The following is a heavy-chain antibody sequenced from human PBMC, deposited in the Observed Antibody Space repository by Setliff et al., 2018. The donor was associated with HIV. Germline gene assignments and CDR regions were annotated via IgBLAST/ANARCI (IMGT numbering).Heavy chain of an antibody. Sequence: GASVKVSCKASGGTFNNYVINWLRQTPGQGLEWMGGIIPILNITIYARKFQGRVTITTAEATNTAYMELSSLRSDDTAMYYCATSAGHIYGHGDWFDPWGQGTLVTVSS. CDR1: GGTFNNYV. D-gene: IGHD5-18*01. J-gene: IGHJ5*02. CDR2: IIPILNIT. CDR3: ATSAGHIYGHGDWFDP. V-gene: IGHV1-69*10.